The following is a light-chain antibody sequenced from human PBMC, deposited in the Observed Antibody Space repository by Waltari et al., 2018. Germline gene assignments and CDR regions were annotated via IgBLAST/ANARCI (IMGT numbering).Light chain of an antibody. CDR1: QSLLHSNGYNY. CDR2: LGS. J-gene: IGKJ1*01. V-gene: IGKV2-28*01. Sequence: DIVMTQSPLSLPVTPGEPASIPCRSSQSLLHSNGYNYLDWYLQKPGQSPQLLIYLGSNRASGVPDRFSGSGSGTDFTLKISRVEAEDVGVYYCMQSLQPMWTFGQGTKVEIK. CDR3: MQSLQPMWT.